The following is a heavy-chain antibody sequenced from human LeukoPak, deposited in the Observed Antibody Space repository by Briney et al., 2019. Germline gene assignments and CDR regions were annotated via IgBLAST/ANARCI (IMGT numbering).Heavy chain of an antibody. CDR3: VRGDTAR. Sequence: GGSLRLSCVASGFTFSTYWMNWVRQAPGKGLEWVANIKQDGSEKYYVDSVKGRFTISRDNAKNSLYLQMNSLRAEDTAVYYCVRGDTARWGQGTLVTVSS. V-gene: IGHV3-7*01. CDR1: GFTFSTYW. J-gene: IGHJ4*02. D-gene: IGHD5-18*01. CDR2: IKQDGSEK.